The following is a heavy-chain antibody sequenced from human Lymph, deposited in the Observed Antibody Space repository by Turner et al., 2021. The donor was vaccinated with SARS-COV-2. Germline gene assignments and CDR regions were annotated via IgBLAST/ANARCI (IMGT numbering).Heavy chain of an antibody. CDR1: GFTFSSYG. D-gene: IGHD5-12*01. J-gene: IGHJ6*02. CDR2: IWYDGSNK. V-gene: IGHV3-33*01. Sequence: VQLVGSGGGVVLPGGSVSLSCAAVGFTFSSYGMHWVRQAPGKGLEWVAVIWYDGSNKCYADSVKGRFTISRDNSKNTLYLQMNSLRAEDTAVYYCARVKGYNGYDLRYYYGMDVSGQGTTVTVSS. CDR3: ARVKGYNGYDLRYYYGMDV.